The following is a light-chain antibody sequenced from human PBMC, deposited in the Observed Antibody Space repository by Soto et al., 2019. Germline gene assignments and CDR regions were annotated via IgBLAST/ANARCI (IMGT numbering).Light chain of an antibody. CDR1: QSISYY. CDR2: DVS. J-gene: IGKJ2*01. V-gene: IGKV3-11*01. Sequence: EIVLTQSPATLSLSPGERATLSCRASQSISYYLAWYQQKPGHAPRLLIYDVSNRATGTPARFSGSGSGTDFTLTISSLEPEDFAVYYCQQRSNWYTFGQGTKLEIK. CDR3: QQRSNWYT.